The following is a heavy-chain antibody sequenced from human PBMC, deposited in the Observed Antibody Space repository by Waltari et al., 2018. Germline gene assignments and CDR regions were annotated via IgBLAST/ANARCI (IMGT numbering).Heavy chain of an antibody. CDR3: ARERGSGSYYNKIYYYYYGMDV. CDR2: TRNKANSYTT. D-gene: IGHD3-10*01. V-gene: IGHV3-72*01. CDR1: GFTFSDHY. J-gene: IGHJ6*02. Sequence: EVQLVESGGGLVQPGGSLRLSCAASGFTFSDHYMDWVRQAPGKGLEWVGRTRNKANSYTTEYAAAVKGRFTISRDDSKNSLYLQMNSLKTEGTAVYYCARERGSGSYYNKIYYYYYGMDVWGQGTTVTVSS.